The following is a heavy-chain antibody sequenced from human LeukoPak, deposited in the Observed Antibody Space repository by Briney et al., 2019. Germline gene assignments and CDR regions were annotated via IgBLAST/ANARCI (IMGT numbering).Heavy chain of an antibody. V-gene: IGHV4-59*12. CDR2: IYYSGST. CDR3: ARGVTGLLWFEQFDP. CDR1: GGSISSYY. J-gene: IGHJ5*02. D-gene: IGHD3-10*01. Sequence: SETLSLTCTVSGGSISSYYWSWIRQPPGKGLEWIGYIYYSGSTNYNPSLKSRVTISVDTSKNQFSLKLSSVTAVDTAVYYCARGVTGLLWFEQFDPWGQGTLVTVSS.